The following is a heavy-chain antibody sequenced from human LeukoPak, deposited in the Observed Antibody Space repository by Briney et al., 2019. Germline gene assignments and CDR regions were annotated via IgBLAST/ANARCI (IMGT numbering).Heavy chain of an antibody. D-gene: IGHD6-6*01. CDR1: GFTFSTYS. Sequence: PGGSLRLSCTASGFTFSTYSMSWVRQAPGKGLEWVSSITSSSSYIFYVDSVKGRFTISRDNAKNSLHLQMDSLRAEDSAVYYCARSATSSSSRINWFDAWGQGTLVTVSS. J-gene: IGHJ5*02. CDR3: ARSATSSSSRINWFDA. V-gene: IGHV3-21*01. CDR2: ITSSSSYI.